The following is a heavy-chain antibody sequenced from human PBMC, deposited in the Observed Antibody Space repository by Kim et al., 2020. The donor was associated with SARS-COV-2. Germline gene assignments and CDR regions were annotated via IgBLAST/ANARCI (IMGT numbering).Heavy chain of an antibody. D-gene: IGHD6-19*01. CDR1: GGSISSSSYY. Sequence: SETLSLTCTVSGGSISSSSYYWGWIRQPPGKGLEWIGSIYYSGSTYYNPSLKSRVTISVDTSKNQFSLKLSSVTAADTAVYYCARHRSGQQWLLALEENRFDPWGQGTLVTVSS. V-gene: IGHV4-39*01. CDR3: ARHRSGQQWLLALEENRFDP. CDR2: IYYSGST. J-gene: IGHJ5*02.